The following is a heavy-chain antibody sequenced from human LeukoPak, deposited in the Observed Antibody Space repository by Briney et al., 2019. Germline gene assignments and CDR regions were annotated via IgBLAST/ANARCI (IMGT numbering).Heavy chain of an antibody. CDR3: ARRSGTYHAFDI. Sequence: SETLSLTCTVSGGSISSNGYYWGWIRQPPGKGLEWIGSFYYAGSTFYSPSLKSRVTISVDTSKNQFSLKLSSVTAADTAVYYCARRSGTYHAFDIWGQGTMVTVSS. D-gene: IGHD1-26*01. V-gene: IGHV4-39*01. J-gene: IGHJ3*02. CDR2: FYYAGST. CDR1: GGSISSNGYY.